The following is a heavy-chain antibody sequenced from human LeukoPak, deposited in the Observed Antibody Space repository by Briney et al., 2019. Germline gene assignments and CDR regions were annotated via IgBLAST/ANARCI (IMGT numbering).Heavy chain of an antibody. J-gene: IGHJ6*02. CDR3: TTDEDWNYARKDV. V-gene: IGHV3-15*04. CDR2: TVSEIDGGTT. Sequence: PGGSLRLSCAASGFTFNYAWMSWVRQVPGKGLEWVGQTVSEIDGGTTDYAAPVKGRFTISRDYSKSTLYLQMNSLKIEDTAVYYCTTDEDWNYARKDVWGQGATVIVSS. D-gene: IGHD1-7*01. CDR1: GFTFNYAW.